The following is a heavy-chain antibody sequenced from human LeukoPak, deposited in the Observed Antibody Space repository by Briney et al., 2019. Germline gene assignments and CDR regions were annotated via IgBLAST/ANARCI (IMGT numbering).Heavy chain of an antibody. J-gene: IGHJ4*02. CDR3: ARGTNTYDFDY. D-gene: IGHD3-22*01. Sequence: LGASVKLSCKASGYTFSGYYMHWVRQPPGQGLEWMGWINPNRGATNYAQKFQGRVTMTRDTSISTAYMEVSRLRSDDTAVFYCARGTNTYDFDYWGLGTQVTVSS. CDR2: INPNRGAT. V-gene: IGHV1-2*03. CDR1: GYTFSGYY.